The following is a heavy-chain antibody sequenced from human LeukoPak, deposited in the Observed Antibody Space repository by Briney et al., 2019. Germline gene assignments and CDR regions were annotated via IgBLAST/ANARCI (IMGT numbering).Heavy chain of an antibody. D-gene: IGHD3-22*01. V-gene: IGHV3-23*01. J-gene: IGHJ4*02. CDR2: ISGSGSDT. CDR3: AKRGYYYDSRVFHGFDY. CDR1: GLTFSSYA. Sequence: GGSLRLSCAASGLTFSSYAMSWVRQAPGKGLEWVSGISGSGSDTYYADSVKGRFTISRDISKNTLHLQMNSLRAEDTAVYYCAKRGYYYDSRVFHGFDYWGQGTLVTVSS.